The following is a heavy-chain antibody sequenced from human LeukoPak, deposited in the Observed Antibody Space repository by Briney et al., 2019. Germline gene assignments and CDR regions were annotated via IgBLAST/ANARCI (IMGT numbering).Heavy chain of an antibody. Sequence: AGGSLRLSCAASGFTFRSYSMNWVRQAPGKGLEWVSSISSSSSYIYYADSVKGRFTISRDNAKNSLYLQMNSLRAEDTAVYYCARSGGDDYGASNWFDPWGQGTLVTVSS. D-gene: IGHD4-17*01. CDR3: ARSGGDDYGASNWFDP. J-gene: IGHJ5*02. CDR2: ISSSSSYI. V-gene: IGHV3-21*01. CDR1: GFTFRSYS.